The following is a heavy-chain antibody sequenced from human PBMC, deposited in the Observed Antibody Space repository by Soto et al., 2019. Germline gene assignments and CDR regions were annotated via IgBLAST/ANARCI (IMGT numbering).Heavy chain of an antibody. D-gene: IGHD3-22*01. CDR2: ISGSGGST. J-gene: IGHJ4*02. CDR3: AKDPAPYSYDSSGYYDY. CDR1: GFTFSSYA. Sequence: GGSLRLSCAASGFTFSSYAMSWVRQAPGKGLEWVSAISGSGGSTYYADSVKGRFTVSRDNSKNTLYLQMNSLRAEDTAVYYCAKDPAPYSYDSSGYYDYWGQGTLVTVSS. V-gene: IGHV3-23*01.